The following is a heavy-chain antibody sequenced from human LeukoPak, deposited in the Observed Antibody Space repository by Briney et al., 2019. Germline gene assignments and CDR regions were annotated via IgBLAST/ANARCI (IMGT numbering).Heavy chain of an antibody. V-gene: IGHV3-23*01. CDR1: GFTFSSYA. D-gene: IGHD1-26*01. Sequence: GGSLRLSCAASGFTFSSYAMSGGRQAPGKGLEWVSGISSIGGSTYYADSVKGRFTISRDNSKNTLYLQMNSLRAEDTALYYCAKDRSGSYYGFDYWGQGTLVTVSS. CDR2: ISSIGGST. CDR3: AKDRSGSYYGFDY. J-gene: IGHJ4*02.